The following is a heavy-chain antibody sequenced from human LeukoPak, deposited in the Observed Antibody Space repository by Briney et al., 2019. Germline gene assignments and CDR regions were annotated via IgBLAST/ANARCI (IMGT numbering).Heavy chain of an antibody. CDR2: ISSSGSTI. V-gene: IGHV3-11*01. CDR3: ARDQGDYVAGVDY. CDR1: GFAFSDYY. J-gene: IGHJ4*02. D-gene: IGHD4-17*01. Sequence: GGSLRLSCAASGFAFSDYYMSWIRQAPGKGLEWVSYISSSGSTIYYADSVKGRFTISRDNAKNSLYLQMSSLRAEDTAVYYCARDQGDYVAGVDYWGQGTLVTVSS.